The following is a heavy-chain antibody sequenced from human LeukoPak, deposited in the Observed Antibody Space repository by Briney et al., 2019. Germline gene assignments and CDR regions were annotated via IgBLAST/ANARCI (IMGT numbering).Heavy chain of an antibody. V-gene: IGHV3-21*01. D-gene: IGHD5-18*01. CDR1: GFTFSSYS. CDR3: ARGLQLWDGRAY. J-gene: IGHJ4*02. CDR2: ISSSGSYI. Sequence: PGGSLRLSCAASGFTFSSYSMNWVRQAPGKGLEWVSSISSSGSYIYYADSVKGRFTISRDNAKNSLYLQMNSLRAEDTAVYYCARGLQLWDGRAYWGQGTLVTVSS.